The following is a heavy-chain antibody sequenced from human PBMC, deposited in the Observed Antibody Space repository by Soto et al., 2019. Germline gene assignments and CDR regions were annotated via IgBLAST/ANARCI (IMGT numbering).Heavy chain of an antibody. D-gene: IGHD2-2*01. Sequence: PGGSLRLSCVASGFTFSYYTMSWFRQAPGKGLEWVSGISNSGDTIYYADSMKGRFTISRDNFKNTMYLHMNSLRAEDTVVYYCARGNFISPTCSFDYWGQGTLVTVSS. J-gene: IGHJ4*02. V-gene: IGHV3-23*01. CDR1: GFTFSYYT. CDR3: ARGNFISPTCSFDY. CDR2: ISNSGDTI.